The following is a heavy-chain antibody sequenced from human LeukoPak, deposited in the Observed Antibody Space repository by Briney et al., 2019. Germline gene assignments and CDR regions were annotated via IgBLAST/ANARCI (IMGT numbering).Heavy chain of an antibody. V-gene: IGHV1-8*01. CDR1: GYTFTSYD. CDR3: ARGPHDHYYGSGSYYIFDY. J-gene: IGHJ4*02. CDR2: MNPNSGNT. D-gene: IGHD3-10*01. Sequence: GASVKVSCKASGYTFTSYDINWVRQATGQGLEWMGWMNPNSGNTGYAQKFQGRVTITADKSTSTAYMELSSLRSEDTAVYYCARGPHDHYYGSGSYYIFDYWGQGTLVTVSS.